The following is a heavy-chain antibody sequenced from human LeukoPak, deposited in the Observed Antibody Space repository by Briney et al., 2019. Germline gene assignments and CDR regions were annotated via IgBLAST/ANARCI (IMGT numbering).Heavy chain of an antibody. CDR2: IIPIFGTA. CDR3: ARDQSGYSYGDFDY. J-gene: IGHJ4*02. D-gene: IGHD5-18*01. Sequence: SVKVSCKASGGTFNSYAISWVRQAPGQGLEWMGGIIPIFGTANYAQKFQGRVTITADESTSTAYMELSSLRSEDTAVYYCARDQSGYSYGDFDYWGQGTLVTVSS. V-gene: IGHV1-69*13. CDR1: GGTFNSYA.